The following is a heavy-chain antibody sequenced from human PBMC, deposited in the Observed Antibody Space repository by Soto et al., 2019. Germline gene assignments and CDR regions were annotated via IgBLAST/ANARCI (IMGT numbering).Heavy chain of an antibody. CDR1: GGTFSSYT. V-gene: IGHV1-69*02. Sequence: QVQLVQSGAEVKKPGSSVKVSCKASGGTFSSYTISWVRQAPGQGRECMGRIIPILGIANYAQKFQGRVTITADKSTSTAYMELSSLRSEDTAVYYCASTPVVVAVHNWFDPWGQGTLVTVSS. D-gene: IGHD2-15*01. CDR3: ASTPVVVAVHNWFDP. CDR2: IIPILGIA. J-gene: IGHJ5*02.